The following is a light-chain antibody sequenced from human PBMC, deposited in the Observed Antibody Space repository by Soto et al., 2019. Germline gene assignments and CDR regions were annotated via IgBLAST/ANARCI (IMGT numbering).Light chain of an antibody. V-gene: IGKV1-5*03. Sequence: DIQMTQSPSTLSASVGDRVTITCRASQSISSWLAWYQQKPVRAPKLLIYQASSSEIGVPSRFSGSGSGTEFTLTISSLQPDDFATYYCQYYKESSTFGQGTRLEIK. CDR2: QAS. CDR1: QSISSW. CDR3: QYYKESST. J-gene: IGKJ1*01.